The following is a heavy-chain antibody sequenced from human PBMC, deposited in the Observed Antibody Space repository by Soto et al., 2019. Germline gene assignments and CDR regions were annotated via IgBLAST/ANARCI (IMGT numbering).Heavy chain of an antibody. V-gene: IGHV1-8*01. D-gene: IGHD5-12*01. CDR3: AREGYSGYDYDYYYMDV. Sequence: ASVKVSCKASGYTFTSYDINWVRQATGQGLEWMGWMNPNSGNTGYAQKFQGRVTMTRNTSISTAYMELSSLRSEDTAVYYCAREGYSGYDYDYYYMDVWGKGTTVSVSS. CDR2: MNPNSGNT. J-gene: IGHJ6*03. CDR1: GYTFTSYD.